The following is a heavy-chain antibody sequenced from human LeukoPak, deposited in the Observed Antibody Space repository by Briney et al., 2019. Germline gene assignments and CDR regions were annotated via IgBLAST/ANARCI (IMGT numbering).Heavy chain of an antibody. Sequence: GASVKVSCKASGYTFTSYGISWVRQAPGQGLEWMGWISAYNGNTNYAQKLQGRVTMTTDTSTSTACMELRSLRSDDTAVYYCARDAGYDFWSGYADAFDIWGQGTMVTVSS. CDR2: ISAYNGNT. V-gene: IGHV1-18*01. J-gene: IGHJ3*02. D-gene: IGHD3-3*01. CDR3: ARDAGYDFWSGYADAFDI. CDR1: GYTFTSYG.